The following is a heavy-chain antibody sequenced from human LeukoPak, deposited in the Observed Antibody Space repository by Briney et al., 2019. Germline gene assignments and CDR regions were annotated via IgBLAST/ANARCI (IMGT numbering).Heavy chain of an antibody. CDR2: ISRSSSHI. Sequence: PGGSLRLSCAGSGFTFSSYSMNWVRQAPGKGLQWVSSISRSSSHIYYADSVKGRFTISRDNARNSLYLQMNSLRAEDTAVYYCARAPPGRDLLGGFDFWGQGIRVTVSS. CDR3: ARAPPGRDLLGGFDF. J-gene: IGHJ4*02. CDR1: GFTFSSYS. V-gene: IGHV3-21*01. D-gene: IGHD2-15*01.